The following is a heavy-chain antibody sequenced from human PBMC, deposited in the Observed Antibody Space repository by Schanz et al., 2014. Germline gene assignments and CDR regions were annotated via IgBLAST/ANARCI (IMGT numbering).Heavy chain of an antibody. V-gene: IGHV3-33*08. Sequence: QVQLVESGGGVVQPGRSLRLSCAASGFTFSTHAMHWVRQAPGKGLEWVSVIGVDGTTTYYADSVKGRFTISRDNSKNTLYLQMNSLRPEDTAVYYCARDGEAAAGCDYWGQGTLVTVSS. CDR2: IGVDGTTT. D-gene: IGHD6-13*01. CDR1: GFTFSTHA. J-gene: IGHJ4*02. CDR3: ARDGEAAAGCDY.